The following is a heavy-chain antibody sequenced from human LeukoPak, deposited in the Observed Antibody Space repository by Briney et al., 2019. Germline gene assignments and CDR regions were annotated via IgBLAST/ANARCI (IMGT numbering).Heavy chain of an antibody. J-gene: IGHJ4*02. CDR1: GFTFSSYW. V-gene: IGHV3-7*01. Sequence: GGSLRLSCAASGFTFSSYWMSWVRQAPGKGLEWVANIKQDGSEKYYVDSVKGRFTISRDNAKNSLYLQMNSLRAEDTAVYYCARDRYPIPPSDGFDYWGQGTLSPSPQ. D-gene: IGHD2-2*02. CDR2: IKQDGSEK. CDR3: ARDRYPIPPSDGFDY.